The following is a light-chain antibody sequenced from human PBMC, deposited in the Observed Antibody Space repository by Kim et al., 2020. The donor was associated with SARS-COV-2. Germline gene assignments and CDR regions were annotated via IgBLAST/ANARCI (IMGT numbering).Light chain of an antibody. V-gene: IGLV3-19*01. Sequence: SSELTQDPAVSVALGQTVRITCQGDSLRSYYATWYPQKPGQAPIPVIYGKNNRPSGIPDRFSGSSSGNTASLTITGTQAGDETDYYCNSRDSNDYVVFGG. CDR1: SLRSYY. CDR3: NSRDSNDYVV. CDR2: GKN. J-gene: IGLJ2*01.